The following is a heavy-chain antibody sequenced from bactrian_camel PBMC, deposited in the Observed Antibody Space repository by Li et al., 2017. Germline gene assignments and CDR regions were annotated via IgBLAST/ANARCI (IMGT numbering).Heavy chain of an antibody. V-gene: IGHV3S53*01. D-gene: IGHD3*01. CDR1: GYTYSSGC. CDR2: FRVGDT. CDR3: AAGRPRSGMSAIRALTVST. Sequence: HVQLVESGGGSVQAGGSLRLSCAASGYTYSSGCMGWFRQAPGKQREGVAAFRVGDTYYADSVKGRFTISQDNAESTLYLQMDSLKPEDTAIYYCAAGRPRSGMSAIRALTVSTGVRGPRSPSP. J-gene: IGHJ4*01.